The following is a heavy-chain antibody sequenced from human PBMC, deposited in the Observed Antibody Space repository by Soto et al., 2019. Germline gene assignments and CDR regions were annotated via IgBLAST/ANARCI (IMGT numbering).Heavy chain of an antibody. V-gene: IGHV5-51*01. CDR2: IYPGDSDT. D-gene: IGHD3-3*01. CDR3: ARRRAITIFGVVISRDAFDI. Sequence: LGESLKISCKGSGYSFTSYWIGWVRQMPGKGLEWMGIIYPGDSDTRYSPSFQGQVTISADKSISTAYLQWSSLKASDTAMYYCARRRAITIFGVVISRDAFDIWGQGTMVTVSS. CDR1: GYSFTSYW. J-gene: IGHJ3*02.